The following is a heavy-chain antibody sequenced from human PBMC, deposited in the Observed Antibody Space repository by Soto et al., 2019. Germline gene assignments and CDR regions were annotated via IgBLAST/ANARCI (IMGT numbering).Heavy chain of an antibody. D-gene: IGHD3-3*01. Sequence: SETLSLTCTVSGGSISSGGYYWSWIRQHPGKGLEWIGYIYYSGSTYYNPSLKSRVTISVDTSKNQFSLKLSSVTAADTAVYYCARERVVGVVSPYNWFDPWGQGTLVTVSS. V-gene: IGHV4-31*03. CDR2: IYYSGST. J-gene: IGHJ5*02. CDR3: ARERVVGVVSPYNWFDP. CDR1: GGSISSGGYY.